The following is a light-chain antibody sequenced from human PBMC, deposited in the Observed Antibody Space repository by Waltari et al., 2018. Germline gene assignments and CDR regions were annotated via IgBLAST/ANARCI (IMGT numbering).Light chain of an antibody. J-gene: IGLJ3*02. Sequence: QSALTQPASVSGSPGQSITIFCTGTKSDVGFSTYVSWYQQHPGKAPKVIIYDVSQRPSGISNRFSGSKSGNTASLTISGLQADDEADYYCKSYTGTGSWVFGGGTKLTVL. CDR2: DVS. V-gene: IGLV2-14*03. CDR1: KSDVGFSTY. CDR3: KSYTGTGSWV.